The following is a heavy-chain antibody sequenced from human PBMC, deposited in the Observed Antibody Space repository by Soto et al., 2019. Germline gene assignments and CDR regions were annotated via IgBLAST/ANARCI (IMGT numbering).Heavy chain of an antibody. V-gene: IGHV4-39*01. CDR2: HYCSGST. Sequence: QVQLQQSGPGLVKPSETLSLTCTVPGGSISSTRHYWGWIRQPPGKGLQWIGSHYCSGSTYYTPSLTSRVTISVDKSKNHYSMGLNSVSATDAAVYYCARLVAKYGSSSGWFDPWGQGTLVTVSS. CDR3: ARLVAKYGSSSGWFDP. CDR1: GGSISSTRHY. J-gene: IGHJ5*02. D-gene: IGHD6-6*01.